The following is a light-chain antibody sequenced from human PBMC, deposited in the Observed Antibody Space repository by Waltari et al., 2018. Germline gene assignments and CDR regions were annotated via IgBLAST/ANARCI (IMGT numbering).Light chain of an antibody. Sequence: QSVLTQPPSASGTPGQRVTVSCSGSSSNIGSNSVTWYQHLPGTAPKLLIYNNNGWPSGVPDRFSASKSGTAASLAISGLQSEDEADYYCASWDDSLNGLVFGTGTKVIAL. CDR1: SSNIGSNS. J-gene: IGLJ1*01. CDR2: NNN. CDR3: ASWDDSLNGLV. V-gene: IGLV1-44*01.